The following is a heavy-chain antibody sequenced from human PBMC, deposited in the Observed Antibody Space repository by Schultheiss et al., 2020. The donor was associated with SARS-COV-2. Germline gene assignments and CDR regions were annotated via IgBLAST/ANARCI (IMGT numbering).Heavy chain of an antibody. V-gene: IGHV3-23*01. CDR2: ISGSGGST. Sequence: GGSLRLSCAASGFTFSSYAMSWVRQAPGKGLEWVSAISGSGGSTYYADSVKGRFTISRDKSKNTLYLQMNSLRAEDTAVYYCAKKEITIFGVVIHHYYMDVWGKGTTVTVSS. CDR3: AKKEITIFGVVIHHYYMDV. J-gene: IGHJ6*03. D-gene: IGHD3-3*01. CDR1: GFTFSSYA.